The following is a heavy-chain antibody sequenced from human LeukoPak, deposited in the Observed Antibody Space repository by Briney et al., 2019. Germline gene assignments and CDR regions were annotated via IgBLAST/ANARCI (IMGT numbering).Heavy chain of an antibody. CDR1: GFSLSTIGLR. J-gene: IGHJ4*02. CDR3: ARLSADAYNFFDY. V-gene: IGHV2-70*04. CDR2: VDWDDEK. D-gene: IGHD5-24*01. Sequence: SGLTLVKPTQTLTVTCTFSGFSLSTIGLRASWIRQPPGKALERHARVDWDDEKVYSSSLKTRLTISKDTSKKQVVPTLTNMDPVDTAMYYCARLSADAYNFFDYRGQGTLVTVSS.